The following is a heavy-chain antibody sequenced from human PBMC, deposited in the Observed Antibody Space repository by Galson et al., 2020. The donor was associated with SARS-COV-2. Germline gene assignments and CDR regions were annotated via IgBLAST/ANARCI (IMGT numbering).Heavy chain of an antibody. D-gene: IGHD4-17*01. CDR3: AKDGLYGDYVSLEGP. J-gene: IGHJ5*02. CDR2: ISYDGSNK. Sequence: GGSLRLSCAASGFTFSSYGMHWVRQAPGKGLEWVAVISYDGSNKYYADSVKGRFTISRDNSKNTLYLQMNSLRAEDTAVYYCAKDGLYGDYVSLEGPWGQGTLVTVSS. V-gene: IGHV3-30*18. CDR1: GFTFSSYG.